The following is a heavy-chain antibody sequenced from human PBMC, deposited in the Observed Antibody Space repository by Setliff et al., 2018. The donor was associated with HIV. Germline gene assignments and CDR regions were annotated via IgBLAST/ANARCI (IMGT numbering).Heavy chain of an antibody. D-gene: IGHD2-8*01. CDR2: IGST. CDR3: ARDAPTVYANGWFDP. J-gene: IGHJ5*02. Sequence: SETLSLTCTVSGGSASNSRYYWAWIRQPPGKGLEYIGSTYYNPSLRSRVTISVDTSKNQFSLKLSSVTAADTAVYYCARDAPTVYANGWFDPWGQGTLVTVSS. CDR1: GGSASNSRYY. V-gene: IGHV4-39*07.